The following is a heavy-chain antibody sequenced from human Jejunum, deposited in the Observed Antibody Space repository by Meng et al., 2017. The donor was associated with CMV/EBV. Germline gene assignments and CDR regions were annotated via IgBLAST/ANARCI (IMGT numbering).Heavy chain of an antibody. CDR1: GDSISSDIYY. Sequence: TVSGDSISSDIYYWSWIRQAPGKGLEWIGYNSYSGGTFYSPSLRSRVTMSLDTSKNQFSLNLNSVTAADTAVYFCARGRYYASVDIWGQGTLVTVSS. D-gene: IGHD3-10*01. V-gene: IGHV4-30-4*01. J-gene: IGHJ3*02. CDR3: ARGRYYASVDI. CDR2: NSYSGGT.